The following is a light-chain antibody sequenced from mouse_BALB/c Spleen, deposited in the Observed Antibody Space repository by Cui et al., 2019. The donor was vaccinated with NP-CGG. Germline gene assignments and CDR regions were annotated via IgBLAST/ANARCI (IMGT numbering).Light chain of an antibody. CDR2: GTN. CDR3: ALWYSNHWV. V-gene: IGLV1*01. J-gene: IGLJ1*01. Sequence: QAVFTQESALTKSPGETVTLTCRSSTGAVTTSNYANWVQEKPDHLFTGLIGGTNNRTPGVPARFSGSLIGDKAALTITGAQTEDEAIYFCALWYSNHWVFGGGTKLTVL. CDR1: TGAVTTSNY.